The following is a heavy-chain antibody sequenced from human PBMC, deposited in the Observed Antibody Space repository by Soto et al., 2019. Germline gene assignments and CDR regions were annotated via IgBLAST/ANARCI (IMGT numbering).Heavy chain of an antibody. Sequence: SETLSLTCTVSGGSISSGGYYWSWIRQHPGKGLEWIGYIYYSGSTNYNPSLKSRVTISVDTSKNQFSLKLSSVTAADTAVYYCARGGYCSGGSCYSFSLDVWGKGTTVTVSS. CDR1: GGSISSGGYY. V-gene: IGHV4-61*08. CDR2: IYYSGST. CDR3: ARGGYCSGGSCYSFSLDV. J-gene: IGHJ6*04. D-gene: IGHD2-15*01.